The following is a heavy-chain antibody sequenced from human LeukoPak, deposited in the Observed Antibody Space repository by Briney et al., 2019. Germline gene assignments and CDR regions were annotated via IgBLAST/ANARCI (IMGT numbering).Heavy chain of an antibody. CDR3: ARERRYYDSSGYSY. V-gene: IGHV4-34*01. D-gene: IGHD3-22*01. J-gene: IGHJ4*02. CDR2: INHSGST. Sequence: KPSETLSLTCAVYGGSFSGYYWSWIRQPPGKGLEWIGEINHSGSTNYNPSLESRVTISVDTSKNQFSLKLSSVTAADTAVYYCARERRYYDSSGYSYWGQGTLVTVSS. CDR1: GGSFSGYY.